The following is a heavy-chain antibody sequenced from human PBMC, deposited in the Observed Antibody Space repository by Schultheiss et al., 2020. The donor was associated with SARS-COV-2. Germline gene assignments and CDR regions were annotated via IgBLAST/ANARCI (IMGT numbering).Heavy chain of an antibody. CDR2: IYYSGST. Sequence: SETLSLTCTVSGGSISSYYWSWIRQPPGKGLEWIGYIYYSGSTNYNPSLKSRVTISVDTSKNQFSLKLSSVTAADTAVYYCARATHYYDSGGYSGLDGFDIWGQGTMVTVSS. D-gene: IGHD3-22*01. CDR1: GGSISSYY. CDR3: ARATHYYDSGGYSGLDGFDI. V-gene: IGHV4-59*08. J-gene: IGHJ3*02.